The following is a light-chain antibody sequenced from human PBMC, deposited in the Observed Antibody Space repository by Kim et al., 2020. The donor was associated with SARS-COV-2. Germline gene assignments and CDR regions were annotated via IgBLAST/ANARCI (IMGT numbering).Light chain of an antibody. Sequence: QSVLTQPRSVSGSPGQSVTISCTGTSSDIGAYDYVSWFQQNPGKAPKLIIFDVTKRPSGVPDRFSGSKSGNTASLTIAGLQADDETDYYCCSYAGSYTLIFGGGTQLTVL. CDR1: SSDIGAYDY. J-gene: IGLJ2*01. CDR3: CSYAGSYTLI. CDR2: DVT. V-gene: IGLV2-11*01.